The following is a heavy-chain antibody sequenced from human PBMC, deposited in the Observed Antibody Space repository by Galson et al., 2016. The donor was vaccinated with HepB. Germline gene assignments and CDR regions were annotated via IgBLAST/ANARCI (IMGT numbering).Heavy chain of an antibody. J-gene: IGHJ3*02. V-gene: IGHV3-23*01. CDR1: GFTFSSYA. CDR3: AKALSSSPFVSAYDI. D-gene: IGHD6-19*01. CDR2: LFGSGGTS. Sequence: SLRLSCAASGFTFSSYAMTWVRQAPGKGLEWVSGLFGSGGTSYYADSVKGRFTISRDNSKNTLYVQMDSLRVEDSAVYYCAKALSSSPFVSAYDIWGQGTMVTVSS.